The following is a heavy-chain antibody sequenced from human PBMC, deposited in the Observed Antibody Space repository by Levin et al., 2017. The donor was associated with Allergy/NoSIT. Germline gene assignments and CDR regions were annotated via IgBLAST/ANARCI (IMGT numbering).Heavy chain of an antibody. J-gene: IGHJ1*01. CDR3: ATRENTASAEYFQH. D-gene: IGHD2-2*02. CDR2: ISGSGGST. Sequence: RSGGSLRLSCAASGFTFSSYAMSWVRQAPGKGLEWVSAISGSGGSTYYADSVKGRFTISRDNSKNTLYLQMNSLRAEDTAVYYCATRENTASAEYFQHWGQGTLVTVSS. CDR1: GFTFSSYA. V-gene: IGHV3-23*01.